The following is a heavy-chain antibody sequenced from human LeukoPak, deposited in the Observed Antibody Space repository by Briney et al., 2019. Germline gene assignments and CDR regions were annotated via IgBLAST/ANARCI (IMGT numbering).Heavy chain of an antibody. Sequence: GESLRLSCAASGFTFTTYWMTWVRQAPGKGLEWVSYISSSSSTIYYADSVKGRFTISRDNSKNSLYLQMHSLRTEDTALYYCAKDFRPISVAGTYYFDSWGQGTLVTVSS. CDR3: AKDFRPISVAGTYYFDS. CDR2: ISSSSSTI. D-gene: IGHD6-19*01. CDR1: GFTFTTYW. J-gene: IGHJ4*02. V-gene: IGHV3-48*04.